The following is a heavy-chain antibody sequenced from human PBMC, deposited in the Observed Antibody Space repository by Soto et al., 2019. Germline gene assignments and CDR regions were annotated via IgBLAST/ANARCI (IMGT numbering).Heavy chain of an antibody. J-gene: IGHJ4*02. D-gene: IGHD3-10*01. Sequence: GESLKISCKGSGYSFNSYWIGWVRQMPGKGLEWVGIIYPGDSDTRYSPSFQGQVTISADKSINTAYLQWSSLKASDTAMYYCARPHRGVGVDYWGQGTLVTVSS. V-gene: IGHV5-51*01. CDR2: IYPGDSDT. CDR3: ARPHRGVGVDY. CDR1: GYSFNSYW.